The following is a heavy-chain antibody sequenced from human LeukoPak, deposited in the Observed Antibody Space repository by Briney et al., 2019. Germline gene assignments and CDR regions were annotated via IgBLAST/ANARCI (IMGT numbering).Heavy chain of an antibody. J-gene: IGHJ4*02. CDR1: GYSISSGYY. V-gene: IGHV4-38-2*01. CDR2: IYHSGGT. Sequence: PSETLSLTCAGSGYSISSGYYWGWIRQPPGKGLEWIGSIYHSGGTYYNPSLQSRVTISVATSTNQFSLNLSSVTDAATAVYYCARHGNVEFDHVAFDYWGQGTLATVSS. CDR3: ARHGNVEFDHVAFDY. D-gene: IGHD3-9*01.